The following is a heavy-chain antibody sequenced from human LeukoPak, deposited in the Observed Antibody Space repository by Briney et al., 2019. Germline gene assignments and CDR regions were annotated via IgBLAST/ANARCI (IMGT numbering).Heavy chain of an antibody. V-gene: IGHV4-34*01. CDR3: ARHAHDYGGDSFAEYFQH. J-gene: IGHJ1*01. CDR1: GGSFSGYY. CDR2: INHSGST. Sequence: SETLSLTCAVYGGSFSGYYWSWIRQPPGKGLEWIGEINHSGSTNYNPSLKSRVTISVDTSKNQFSLKLSSVTAADTAVYYCARHAHDYGGDSFAEYFQHWGQGTLVTVSS. D-gene: IGHD4-23*01.